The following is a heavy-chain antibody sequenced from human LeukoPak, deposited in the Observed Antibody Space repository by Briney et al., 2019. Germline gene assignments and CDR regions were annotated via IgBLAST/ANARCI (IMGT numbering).Heavy chain of an antibody. V-gene: IGHV3-23*01. J-gene: IGHJ4*02. CDR3: ARRAGGYSHPYDY. CDR2: ISGSGGRT. Sequence: GGSLRLSCAASGFTFSSYAMTWVRQAPGKGLEWVSGISGSGGRTYYADSVKGRFTISRDNSKNTLYLQMNSLRAEDTAVYYCARRAGGYSHPYDYWGLGILVTVSS. D-gene: IGHD4-23*01. CDR1: GFTFSSYA.